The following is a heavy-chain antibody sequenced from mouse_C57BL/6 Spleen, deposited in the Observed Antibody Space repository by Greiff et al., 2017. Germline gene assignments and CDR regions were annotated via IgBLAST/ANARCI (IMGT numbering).Heavy chain of an antibody. V-gene: IGHV1-59*01. Sequence: QVQLQQPGAELVRPGTSVKLSCKASGYTFTSYWMHWVKQRPGQGLEWIGVIDPSDSYTNYNQKFKGKATLTVHTSSSTAYMQLSSLTSEDSAVYYCARNGGPTTRYFDYWGQGTTLTVSS. J-gene: IGHJ2*01. D-gene: IGHD2-10*01. CDR3: ARNGGPTTRYFDY. CDR1: GYTFTSYW. CDR2: IDPSDSYT.